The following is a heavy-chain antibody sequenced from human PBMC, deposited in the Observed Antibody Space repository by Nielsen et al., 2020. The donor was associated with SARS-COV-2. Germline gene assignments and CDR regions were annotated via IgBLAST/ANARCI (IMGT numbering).Heavy chain of an antibody. V-gene: IGHV4-34*01. CDR3: ARADVTGELLS. J-gene: IGHJ5*02. Sequence: SETLSLTCAVYGGSFSLYSWTWIRQPPGKGLEWIGEMNRDGYTKYNPSLKSRLSISVDTSKYQVSLKLSSVTAADTAVYYCARADVTGELLSWGQGTLVAVSS. CDR2: MNRDGYT. D-gene: IGHD2-8*02. CDR1: GGSFSLYS.